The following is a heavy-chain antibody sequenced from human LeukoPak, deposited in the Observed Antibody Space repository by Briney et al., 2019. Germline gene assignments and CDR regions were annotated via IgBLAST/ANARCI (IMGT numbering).Heavy chain of an antibody. Sequence: SETLSLTCTVSGDSISSYYWSWIRQPPGKGLEWIAYFHYSGSATYNPSLKSRVTISMDTSKNQFSLNLSSVSPADTAVYYCARGGLRWHDYWGQGTLVTVSS. D-gene: IGHD4-23*01. CDR3: ARGGLRWHDY. J-gene: IGHJ4*02. CDR2: FHYSGSA. V-gene: IGHV4-59*01. CDR1: GDSISSYY.